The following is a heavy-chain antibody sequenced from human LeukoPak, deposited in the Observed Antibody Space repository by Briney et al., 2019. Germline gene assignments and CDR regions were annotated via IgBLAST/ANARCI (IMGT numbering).Heavy chain of an antibody. V-gene: IGHV4-39*01. Sequence: SETLSLTCTISGGSFSSSDYYWGWIRQPPGKGLEWIGSVYYTGSAYYSPSLKSRVTISVDSSKNQFSLKLSSVTAADTTLYYCARHPGIAAAGAGFDYWGQGTLVTVSS. J-gene: IGHJ4*02. CDR2: VYYTGSA. CDR1: GGSFSSSDYY. CDR3: ARHPGIAAAGAGFDY. D-gene: IGHD6-13*01.